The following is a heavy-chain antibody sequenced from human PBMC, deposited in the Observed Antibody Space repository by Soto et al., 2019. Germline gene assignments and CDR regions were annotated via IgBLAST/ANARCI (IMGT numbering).Heavy chain of an antibody. CDR1: GGTFSSSA. Sequence: QVQLVQSGAEMKKPGASVKVSCKTSGGTFSSSAISWLRQAPGQGLEWMGGMIPLFRTPDYAQKFKGRVTIAADDTMTTANKKLSSLSSVDTAVYYCAGDTDRLQVGGKYNDILDVWGQGTMITVSS. D-gene: IGHD1-26*01. CDR2: MIPLFRTP. V-gene: IGHV1-69*12. J-gene: IGHJ6*02. CDR3: AGDTDRLQVGGKYNDILDV.